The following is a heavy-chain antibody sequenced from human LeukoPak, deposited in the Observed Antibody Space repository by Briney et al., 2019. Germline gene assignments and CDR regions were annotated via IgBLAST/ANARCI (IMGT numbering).Heavy chain of an antibody. CDR2: ISWNSGSI. J-gene: IGHJ2*01. D-gene: IGHD6-19*01. V-gene: IGHV3-9*01. CDR3: AKGDRGSSGWYPWYFDL. Sequence: GGSLRLSCAASGFTFDDYAMHWVRQAPGKGLEWVPGISWNSGSIGYADSVKGRFTISRDNAKNSLYLQMNSLRAEDTALYYCAKGDRGSSGWYPWYFDLWGRGTLVTVSS. CDR1: GFTFDDYA.